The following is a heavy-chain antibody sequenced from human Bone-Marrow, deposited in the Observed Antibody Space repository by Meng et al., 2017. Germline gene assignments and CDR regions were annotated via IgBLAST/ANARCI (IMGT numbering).Heavy chain of an antibody. CDR3: ARSSYYDSSGYYYSRY. V-gene: IGHV1-18*01. J-gene: IGHJ4*02. Sequence: ASVKVSCKASGYTFTSYGISWVRQAPGQGLERMGWISAYNGNTNYAQKLQGRVTMTTDTSTSTAYMELRSLRSDDTAVYYCARSSYYDSSGYYYSRYWGQGTLVTVSS. CDR2: ISAYNGNT. D-gene: IGHD3-22*01. CDR1: GYTFTSYG.